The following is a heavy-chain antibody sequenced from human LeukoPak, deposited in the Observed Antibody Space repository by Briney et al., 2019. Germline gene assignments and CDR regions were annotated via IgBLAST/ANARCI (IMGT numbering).Heavy chain of an antibody. CDR1: GFTFTSYS. CDR2: ISGGGGST. CDR3: ARDFWSGYYYFDY. J-gene: IGHJ4*02. D-gene: IGHD3-3*01. Sequence: GGSLRLSCAASGFTFTSYSMNWVRQAPGKGLEWVSTISGGGGSTYYADSVKGRFTISRDNSKNTLYLQMNSLRAEDTAVYHCARDFWSGYYYFDYWGQGTLVTVSS. V-gene: IGHV3-23*01.